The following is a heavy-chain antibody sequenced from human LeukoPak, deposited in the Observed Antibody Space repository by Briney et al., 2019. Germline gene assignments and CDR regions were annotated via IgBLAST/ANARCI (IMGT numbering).Heavy chain of an antibody. CDR1: GGSISSYY. CDR2: IYTSGST. V-gene: IGHV4-4*07. Sequence: SETLSLTCTVSGGSISSYYGSWIRQPAGKGLEWIGRIYTSGSTNYNPSLKSRVTMSVDTSKNQFSLKLSPVTAADTAVYYCARFWSSKNYYYYMDVWGKGTTVTVSS. J-gene: IGHJ6*03. CDR3: ARFWSSKNYYYYMDV. D-gene: IGHD3-3*01.